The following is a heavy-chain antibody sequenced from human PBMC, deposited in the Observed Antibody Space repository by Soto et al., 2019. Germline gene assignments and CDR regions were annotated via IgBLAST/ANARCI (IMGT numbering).Heavy chain of an antibody. Sequence: ASVKVSCKASGYTFTSYYMHWVRQAPGQGLEWMGIINPSGGSTSYAQKFQGRVTMTRDTSTSTVYMELSSLRSEDTAVYYCARGNELGYCSGGSCYWGHWFDPWGQGTLVTVSS. CDR3: ARGNELGYCSGGSCYWGHWFDP. V-gene: IGHV1-46*03. CDR2: INPSGGST. D-gene: IGHD2-15*01. CDR1: GYTFTSYY. J-gene: IGHJ5*02.